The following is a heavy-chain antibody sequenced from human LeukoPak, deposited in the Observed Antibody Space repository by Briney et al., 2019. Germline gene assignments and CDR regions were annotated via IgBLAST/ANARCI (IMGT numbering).Heavy chain of an antibody. V-gene: IGHV1-8*02. CDR3: ARAYYDSSGYYLDSFDI. D-gene: IGHD3-22*01. Sequence: ASVKVSCKASGYTFTGYYMHWVRQAPGQGLEWMGWMNPNSGNTGYAQKFQGRVTMTRNTSISTAYMELSSLRSEGTAVYYCARAYYDSSGYYLDSFDIWGQGTLVTVSS. J-gene: IGHJ3*02. CDR2: MNPNSGNT. CDR1: GYTFTGYY.